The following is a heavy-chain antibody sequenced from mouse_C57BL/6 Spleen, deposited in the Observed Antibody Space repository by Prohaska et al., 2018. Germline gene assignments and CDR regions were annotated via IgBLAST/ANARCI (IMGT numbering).Heavy chain of an antibody. J-gene: IGHJ3*01. V-gene: IGHV14-2*01. Sequence: SVKLSFTASCFNINDYYMHWVQQRTEQVLEWIGRIDPEDGETKYAPKFQGKATITADTSSNTAYLQLSSLTSEDTAVYYCALDSSGPVEFAYWGQGTLVTVSA. CDR2: IDPEDGET. CDR1: CFNINDYY. D-gene: IGHD3-2*02. CDR3: ALDSSGPVEFAY.